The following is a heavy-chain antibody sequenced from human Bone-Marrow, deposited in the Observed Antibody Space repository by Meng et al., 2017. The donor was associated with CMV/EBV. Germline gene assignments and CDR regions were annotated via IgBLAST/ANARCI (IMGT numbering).Heavy chain of an antibody. J-gene: IGHJ4*02. CDR1: GFTFSNYA. D-gene: IGHD1-26*01. Sequence: GGSLRLSCSASGFTFSNYAMHWVRQAPGTGLEWVAVISYDGSDKYFADSVKGRFTISRDSSKNSLFLQMDSLRAEDTAVYYCARGGSTKLRGGFDYWGQGNLVTVSS. V-gene: IGHV3-30*14. CDR3: ARGGSTKLRGGFDY. CDR2: ISYDGSDK.